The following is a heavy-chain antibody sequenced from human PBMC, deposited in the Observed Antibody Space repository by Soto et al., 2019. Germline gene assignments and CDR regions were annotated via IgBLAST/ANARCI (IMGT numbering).Heavy chain of an antibody. CDR2: IYPGDSDT. J-gene: IGHJ5*02. D-gene: IGHD1-7*01. V-gene: IGHV5-51*01. CDR3: ARLSTGTTRWFDP. Sequence: PGESLRISCTSSGYSFTRYWIGWVRQMPGKGLEWTGIIYPGDSDTRYSPSFQGQVTISADKSISTAYLQWSSLKASDTAMYYCARLSTGTTRWFDPWGQGTLVTVSS. CDR1: GYSFTRYW.